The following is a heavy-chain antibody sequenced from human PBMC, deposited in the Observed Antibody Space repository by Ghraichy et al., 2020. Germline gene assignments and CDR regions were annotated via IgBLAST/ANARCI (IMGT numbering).Heavy chain of an antibody. Sequence: ASVKVSCKASGYTFTGYYMHWVRQAPGQGLEWMGRINPNSGGTNYAQKFQGRVTMTRDTSISTAYMELSRLRSDDTAVYYCARELGNREFTMVRGPFNYWGQGTLVTVSS. J-gene: IGHJ4*02. CDR1: GYTFTGYY. D-gene: IGHD3-10*01. CDR3: ARELGNREFTMVRGPFNY. CDR2: INPNSGGT. V-gene: IGHV1-2*06.